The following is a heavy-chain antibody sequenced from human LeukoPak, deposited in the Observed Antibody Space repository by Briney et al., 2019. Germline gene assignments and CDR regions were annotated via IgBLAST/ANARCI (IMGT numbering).Heavy chain of an antibody. CDR2: TYYRFNWFS. Sequence: SQTLSLTCAISGDSVSSHTAAWNWLRQSPSRGLEWLGRTYYRFNWFSDYAASVEGRITFSPDTSKNQFSLQLNSVTPEDAAVDYCARITGYYLYLWGQGTLVTVSS. J-gene: IGHJ4*02. CDR3: ARITGYYLYL. D-gene: IGHD1-14*01. CDR1: GDSVSSHTAA. V-gene: IGHV6-1*01.